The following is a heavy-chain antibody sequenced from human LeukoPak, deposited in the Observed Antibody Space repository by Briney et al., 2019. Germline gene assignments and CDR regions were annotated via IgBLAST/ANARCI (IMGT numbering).Heavy chain of an antibody. V-gene: IGHV1-24*01. Sequence: ASVKVSCKVSGYTLTELSMHWVRQAPGKGLEWMGGFDPEDGETIYAQKFQGRVTMTEDTPTDTAYMELSSLRSEDTAVYYCATDTRSSSSYWFDPWGQGTLVTVSS. CDR3: ATDTRSSSSYWFDP. CDR1: GYTLTELS. D-gene: IGHD6-6*01. CDR2: FDPEDGET. J-gene: IGHJ5*02.